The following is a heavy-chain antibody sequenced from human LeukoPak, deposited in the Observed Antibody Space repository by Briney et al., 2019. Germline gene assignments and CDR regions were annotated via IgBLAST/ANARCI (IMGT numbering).Heavy chain of an antibody. J-gene: IGHJ4*02. CDR2: IYHSGST. CDR3: ASSHRAGSLYFDY. V-gene: IGHV4-34*01. CDR1: GGSFSGYY. Sequence: PSETLSLTCAVYGGSFSGYYWSWIRQPPGKGLEWIGYIYHSGSTYYNPSLKSRVTISVDTSKNQFSLKLSSVTAADTAVYYCASSHRAGSLYFDYWGQGTLVTVSS. D-gene: IGHD6-19*01.